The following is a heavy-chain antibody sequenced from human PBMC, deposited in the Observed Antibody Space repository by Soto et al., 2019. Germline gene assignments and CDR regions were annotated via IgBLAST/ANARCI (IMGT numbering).Heavy chain of an antibody. D-gene: IGHD3-22*01. CDR3: ARRIHCLTTACYFDD. CDR1: GGSISSSSYY. J-gene: IGHJ4*02. CDR2: IYYSGST. V-gene: IGHV4-39*01. Sequence: SETLSLTCTVSGGSISSSSYYWGWIRQPPGKGLEWIGSIYYSGSTYYNPSLKSRVTISVDTSKNQFSLKLSSVTAADTSVYYCARRIHCLTTACYFDDWGQGTLVTVAS.